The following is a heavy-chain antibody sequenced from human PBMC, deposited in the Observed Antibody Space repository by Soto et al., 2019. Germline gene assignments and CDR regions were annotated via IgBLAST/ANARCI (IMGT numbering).Heavy chain of an antibody. D-gene: IGHD6-19*01. CDR3: ASSPSLAVAGTTFDY. V-gene: IGHV4-30-4*01. Sequence: SETLSLTCTVSGGSISSGDYYWSWIRQPPGKGLEWIGYIYYSGSTYYNPSLKSRVTISVDTSKNQFSLKLSSVTAADTAVYYCASSPSLAVAGTTFDYWGQGTLVTVSS. CDR1: GGSISSGDYY. CDR2: IYYSGST. J-gene: IGHJ4*02.